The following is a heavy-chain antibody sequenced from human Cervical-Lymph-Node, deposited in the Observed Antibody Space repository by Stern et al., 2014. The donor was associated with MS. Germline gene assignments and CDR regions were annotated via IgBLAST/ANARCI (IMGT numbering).Heavy chain of an antibody. Sequence: VQLLESGGGVVQPGRSLRLSCAASGFTFSSYGMHWVRQAPGKGLEWVAVIWYDGSNKFYADSVKGRFTISRDNSKNTLYLQRNSLRAEDTAVYYCASGYYYDSSGYFSPFGYWGQGTLVTVSS. CDR3: ASGYYYDSSGYFSPFGY. CDR2: IWYDGSNK. V-gene: IGHV3-33*01. D-gene: IGHD3-22*01. CDR1: GFTFSSYG. J-gene: IGHJ4*02.